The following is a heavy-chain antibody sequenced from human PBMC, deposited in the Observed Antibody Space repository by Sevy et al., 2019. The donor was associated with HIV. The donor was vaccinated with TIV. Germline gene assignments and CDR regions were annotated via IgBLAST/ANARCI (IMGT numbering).Heavy chain of an antibody. CDR3: ARFPPERAFDI. CDR2: ISYDARNE. CDR1: GLPFSSYA. Sequence: GGSLRLSCAASGLPFSSYAMHWVRQGPGKGLEWVAVISYDARNEAYADSVKGRFTISRDNSKNTLYLQMNSLRAEDTAVYYCARFPPERAFDILGQGTVVTVSS. V-gene: IGHV3-30*04. J-gene: IGHJ3*02.